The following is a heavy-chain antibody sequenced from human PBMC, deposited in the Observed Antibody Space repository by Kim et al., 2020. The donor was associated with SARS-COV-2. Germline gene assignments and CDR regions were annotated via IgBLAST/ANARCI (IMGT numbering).Heavy chain of an antibody. CDR2: IYYSGST. CDR1: GGSISSGGYY. CDR3: ARSSSWGEFYYYGMDV. V-gene: IGHV4-31*03. D-gene: IGHD6-13*01. J-gene: IGHJ6*02. Sequence: SETLSLTCTVSGGSISSGGYYWSWIRQHPGKGLEWIGYIYYSGSTYYNPSLKSRVTISVDTSKNQFSLKLSSVTAADTAVYYCARSSSWGEFYYYGMDVWGQGTTVTVSS.